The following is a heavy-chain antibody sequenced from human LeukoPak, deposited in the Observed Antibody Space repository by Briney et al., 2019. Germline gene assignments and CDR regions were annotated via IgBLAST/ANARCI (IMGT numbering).Heavy chain of an antibody. CDR1: GGSFSGYY. D-gene: IGHD1-26*01. J-gene: IGHJ4*02. V-gene: IGHV4-34*01. Sequence: SETLSLTCAVYGGSFSGYYWSWIRQPPGKGLEWIGEINHSGGTNYNPSLKSRVTISVDTSKNQFSLKLSSVTAADTAVYYCARVTVGASWFDYWGQGTLVTVSS. CDR2: INHSGGT. CDR3: ARVTVGASWFDY.